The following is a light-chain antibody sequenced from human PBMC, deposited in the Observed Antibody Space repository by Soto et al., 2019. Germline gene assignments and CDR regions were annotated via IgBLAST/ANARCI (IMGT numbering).Light chain of an antibody. J-gene: IGKJ1*01. CDR1: RSVSGNY. V-gene: IGKV3-20*01. CDR3: QQCDGTSWT. CDR2: GES. Sequence: VLTQSPGTLSVSPGERATLSCRASRSVSGNYLAWYQQKLGRPPRLLIYGESSRASGVPDRFTGSGSGTNFTLTIDRLEPEDFAVYYCQQCDGTSWTFGQVTKVDLK.